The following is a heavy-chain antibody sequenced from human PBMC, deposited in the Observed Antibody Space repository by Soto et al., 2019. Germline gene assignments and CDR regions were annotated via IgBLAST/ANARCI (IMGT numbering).Heavy chain of an antibody. V-gene: IGHV4-30-4*01. D-gene: IGHD3-9*01. CDR3: ARDPLDILTGYYRGIWFDP. J-gene: IGHJ5*02. CDR1: GGSISSGDYY. CDR2: IYYSGST. Sequence: PSETLSLTCTVSGGSISSGDYYWSWIRQPPGKGLEWIGYIYYSGSTYYNPPLKSRVTISVDTSKNQFSLKLSSVTAADTAVYYCARDPLDILTGYYRGIWFDPWGQGTLVTVSS.